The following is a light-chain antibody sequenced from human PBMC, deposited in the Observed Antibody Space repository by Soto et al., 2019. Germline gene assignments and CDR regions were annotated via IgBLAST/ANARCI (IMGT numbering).Light chain of an antibody. J-gene: IGLJ3*02. V-gene: IGLV1-40*01. CDR2: GNT. CDR3: QSYDTSLSGSV. Sequence: QPVLTQPPSVSGAPGQRVTISCTGSSSNIGAGYGVHWYQQLPGTAPKLLIYGNTNRLSGVPDRFSGSKSGTSASLAITGLQAEDEADYYCQSYDTSLSGSVFGGGTKLTVL. CDR1: SSNIGAGYG.